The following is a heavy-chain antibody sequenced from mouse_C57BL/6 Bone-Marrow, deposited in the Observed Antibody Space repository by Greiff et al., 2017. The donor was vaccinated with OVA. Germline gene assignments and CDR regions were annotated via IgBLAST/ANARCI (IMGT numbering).Heavy chain of an antibody. V-gene: IGHV5-4*01. CDR1: GFTFSSYA. D-gene: IGHD1-1*01. Sequence: EVMLVESGGGLVKPGGSLKLSCAASGFTFSSYAMSWVRQTPEKRLEWVATISDGGSYTYYPDNVKGRFTISRDNAKNNLYLQMSHLKSEDTAMYYCARDSPIYYGSSYRYFDVWGTGTTVTVSS. CDR3: ARDSPIYYGSSYRYFDV. CDR2: ISDGGSYT. J-gene: IGHJ1*03.